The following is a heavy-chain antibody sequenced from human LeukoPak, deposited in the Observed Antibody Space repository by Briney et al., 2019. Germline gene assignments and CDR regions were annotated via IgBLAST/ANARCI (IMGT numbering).Heavy chain of an antibody. CDR2: ISWNSGSI. Sequence: PGGSLRLSCAASGFTFDDYAMHWVRQAPGKGLEWVSGISWNSGSIGYADSVKGRFTISRDNAKNSLYLQMNSLRAEDTALYYFAKDNFPYCSSTSCYDAFDIWGQGTMVTVSS. V-gene: IGHV3-9*01. CDR3: AKDNFPYCSSTSCYDAFDI. CDR1: GFTFDDYA. D-gene: IGHD2-2*01. J-gene: IGHJ3*02.